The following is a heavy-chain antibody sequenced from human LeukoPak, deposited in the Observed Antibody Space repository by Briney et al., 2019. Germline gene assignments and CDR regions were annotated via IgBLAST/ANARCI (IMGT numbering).Heavy chain of an antibody. V-gene: IGHV5-51*01. Sequence: GESLKISCKGSGYSFTNYWIGWVRQMPGKGLECMGIIYPGDSDTRQSPSFQGQVTMSADKSISTAYLQWSSLEASDTATYYCARLAKARRDGYNFGFDSWGQGTLVTVSS. J-gene: IGHJ4*02. D-gene: IGHD5-24*01. CDR2: IYPGDSDT. CDR1: GYSFTNYW. CDR3: ARLAKARRDGYNFGFDS.